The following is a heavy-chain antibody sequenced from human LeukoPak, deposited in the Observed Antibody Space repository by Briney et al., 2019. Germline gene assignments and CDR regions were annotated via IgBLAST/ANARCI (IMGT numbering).Heavy chain of an antibody. V-gene: IGHV3-48*03. D-gene: IGHD3-22*01. Sequence: GGSLRLSCAASGFTFSSYEMNWVRQAPGKGLEWVSYISSSGSTIYYADSVKGRFTISRDNAKNTLYLQMNSLRAEDTAVYYCARAITLYDSSGYYLHYFDYWGQGTLVTVSS. CDR3: ARAITLYDSSGYYLHYFDY. CDR1: GFTFSSYE. J-gene: IGHJ4*02. CDR2: ISSSGSTI.